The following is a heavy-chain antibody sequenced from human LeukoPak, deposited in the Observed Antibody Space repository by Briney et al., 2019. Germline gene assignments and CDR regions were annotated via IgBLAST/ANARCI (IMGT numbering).Heavy chain of an antibody. CDR2: ISGSGGST. Sequence: GGSLRLSCAASRFTFSNYWMHWVRQAPGKGLEWVSAISGSGGSTYYADSVKGRFTISRDNSKNTLYLQMNSLRAEDTAVYYCASRGLYYYYMDVWGKGTTVTVSS. V-gene: IGHV3-23*01. CDR3: ASRGLYYYYMDV. J-gene: IGHJ6*03. CDR1: RFTFSNYW.